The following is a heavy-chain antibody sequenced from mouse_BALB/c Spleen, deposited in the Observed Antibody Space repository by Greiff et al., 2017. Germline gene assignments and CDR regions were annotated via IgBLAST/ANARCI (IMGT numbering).Heavy chain of an antibody. D-gene: IGHD1-1*01. J-gene: IGHJ4*01. Sequence: DVKLVESGGDLVKPGGSLKLSCAASGFTFSSYGMSWVRQTPDKRLEWVATISSGGSYTYYPDSVKGRVTISRDNAKNTLYLQMSSLKSEDTAMYYCARPYGSSHLYAMDYWGQGTSVTVSS. CDR3: ARPYGSSHLYAMDY. CDR1: GFTFSSYG. CDR2: ISSGGSYT. V-gene: IGHV5-6*02.